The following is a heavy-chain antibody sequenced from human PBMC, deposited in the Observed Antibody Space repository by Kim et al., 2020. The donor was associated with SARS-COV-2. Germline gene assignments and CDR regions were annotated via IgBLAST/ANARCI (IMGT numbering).Heavy chain of an antibody. CDR2: ISSNGGST. Sequence: GGSLRLSCSASGFTFSSYAMHWVRQAPGKGLEYVSAISSNGGSTYYADSVKGRFTISRDNSKNTLYLQMSSLRAEDTAVYYCVKDQGRYFDWLDYWGQGTLVTVSS. CDR1: GFTFSSYA. J-gene: IGHJ4*02. V-gene: IGHV3-64D*06. D-gene: IGHD3-9*01. CDR3: VKDQGRYFDWLDY.